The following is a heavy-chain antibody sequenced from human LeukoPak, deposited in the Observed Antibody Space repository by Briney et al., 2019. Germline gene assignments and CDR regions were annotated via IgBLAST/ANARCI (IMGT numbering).Heavy chain of an antibody. V-gene: IGHV3-48*02. CDR2: ITSNSATI. D-gene: IGHD3-16*01. Sequence: GGSLRLSCAASGFTFSVYSMNWVRQPPGMGLEWVSYITSNSATIQYADSVKGRFTISRDNAKNSLSLQMNSLRDEDTAVHYCARSVGGHFDYWGQGMLVTVSS. J-gene: IGHJ4*02. CDR3: ARSVGGHFDY. CDR1: GFTFSVYS.